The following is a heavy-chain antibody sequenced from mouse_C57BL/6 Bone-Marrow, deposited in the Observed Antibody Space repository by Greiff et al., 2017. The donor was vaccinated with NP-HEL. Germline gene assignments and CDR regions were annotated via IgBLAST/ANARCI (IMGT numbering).Heavy chain of an antibody. V-gene: IGHV5-16*01. D-gene: IGHD1-1*01. J-gene: IGHJ1*03. CDR1: GFTFSDYY. CDR2: INYDGSST. CDR3: ARTVVATDWYFDV. Sequence: DVKLVESEGGLVQPGSSMKLSCTASGFTFSDYYMAWVRQVPEKGLEWVANINYDGSSTYYLDSLKSRFIISRDNAKNILYLQMSSLKSEDTATYYCARTVVATDWYFDVWGTGTTVTVSS.